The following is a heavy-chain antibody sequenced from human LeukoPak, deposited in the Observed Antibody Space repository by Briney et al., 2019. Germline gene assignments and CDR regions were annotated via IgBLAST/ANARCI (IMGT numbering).Heavy chain of an antibody. Sequence: GESLKISCKGYGYSFTTFWIGWVRQMPGKGVEWMGIIFPGDSDTRYSPSFQGQVTVSADKSISTAYLQWSSLKASDTAVYYCARRGGGGGSFDYWGQGTLVTVSS. CDR3: ARRGGGGGSFDY. V-gene: IGHV5-51*01. CDR2: IFPGDSDT. J-gene: IGHJ4*02. D-gene: IGHD3-16*01. CDR1: GYSFTTFW.